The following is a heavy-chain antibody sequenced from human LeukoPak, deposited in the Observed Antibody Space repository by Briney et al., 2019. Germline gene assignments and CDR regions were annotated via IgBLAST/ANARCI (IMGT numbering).Heavy chain of an antibody. V-gene: IGHV4-34*01. CDR3: ARGLRYYSGGSCYSAYWFDP. D-gene: IGHD2-15*01. CDR2: INHSGST. J-gene: IGHJ5*02. Sequence: SETLSLTCAVYGGSFSGYYWSWIRQPPGKGLEWIGEINHSGSTNYNPSLKSRVTISVDTSKNQFSLKLSSVTAADTAVYYCARGLRYYSGGSCYSAYWFDPWGQGTLVTVSS. CDR1: GGSFSGYY.